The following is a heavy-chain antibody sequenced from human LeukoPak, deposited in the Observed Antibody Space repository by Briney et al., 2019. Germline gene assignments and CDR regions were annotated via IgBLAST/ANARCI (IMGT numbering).Heavy chain of an antibody. CDR2: IYPTDSDT. D-gene: IGHD2-15*01. V-gene: IGHV5-51*01. Sequence: GESLKISCKGSGYSFTSNWIGWVRRMPGKGLEWMGIIYPTDSDTRYSPSFQGQVTISVDKSLSTAYLQWSSLKASDTAIYYCARRESCGSGTCFSFGYWGQGTLVTVSS. CDR3: ARRESCGSGTCFSFGY. CDR1: GYSFTSNW. J-gene: IGHJ4*02.